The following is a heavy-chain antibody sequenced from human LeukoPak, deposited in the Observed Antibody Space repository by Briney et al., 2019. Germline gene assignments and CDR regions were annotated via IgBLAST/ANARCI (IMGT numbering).Heavy chain of an antibody. D-gene: IGHD3-22*01. CDR1: GGSISSSTYS. Sequence: SETLSLTCTVSGGSISSSTYSWGWIRQPPGKGLEWIGSISYSGSAYSNPSLKSRLTISVDTSKNQFSLNLSSVTAADTAIYYCARRHDSTGYYSAALTRYCFDYWGQGTLVTVSS. J-gene: IGHJ4*02. V-gene: IGHV4-39*01. CDR3: ARRHDSTGYYSAALTRYCFDY. CDR2: ISYSGSA.